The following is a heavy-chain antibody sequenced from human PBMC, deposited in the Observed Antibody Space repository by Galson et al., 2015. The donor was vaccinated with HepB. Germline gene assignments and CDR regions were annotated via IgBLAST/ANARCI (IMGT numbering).Heavy chain of an antibody. CDR1: GYSFTSYW. J-gene: IGHJ4*02. CDR2: IYPGDSDT. D-gene: IGHD4-11*01. Sequence: QSGAEVKKPGESLKISCKGSGYSFTSYWIGWVRQMPGKGLEWMGIIYPGDSDTRYSPSFEGQVTISADKSISTAYLQWSSLKASDTAMYYCARLRGWIVTTPGGFDYWGQGTLVAVSS. CDR3: ARLRGWIVTTPGGFDY. V-gene: IGHV5-51*01.